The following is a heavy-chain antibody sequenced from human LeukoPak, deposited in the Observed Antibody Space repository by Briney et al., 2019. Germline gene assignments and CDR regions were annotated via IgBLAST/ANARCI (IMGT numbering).Heavy chain of an antibody. J-gene: IGHJ4*02. CDR2: IGIRGDT. CDR3: ARDSNYDY. CDR1: GFTFIDYD. Sequence: GGSLRLSCAASGFTFIDYDMHWVRQVIGKGLEWVSAIGIRGDTHYSGSVKGRFTISRDNSKNTLYLQMNSLRAEDTAVYYCARDSNYDYWGQGTLVTVSS. V-gene: IGHV3-13*01. D-gene: IGHD3-3*02.